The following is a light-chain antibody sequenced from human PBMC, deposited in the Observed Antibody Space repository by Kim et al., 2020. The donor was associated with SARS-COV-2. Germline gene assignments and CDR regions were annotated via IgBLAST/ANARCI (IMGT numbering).Light chain of an antibody. CDR2: GKN. Sequence: VPRGQTASIRCREDSLKSYYATWYQQKPGPAAIVVHYGKNNRPSGIPGRFSGSSSGNTAPLTITGTQAGDEADYYWNSRDSNNNVVFGGGTQLTVL. CDR1: SLKSYY. V-gene: IGLV3-19*01. CDR3: NSRDSNNNVV. J-gene: IGLJ2*01.